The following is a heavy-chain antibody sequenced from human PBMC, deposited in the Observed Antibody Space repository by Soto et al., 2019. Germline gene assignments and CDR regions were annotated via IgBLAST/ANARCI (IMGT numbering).Heavy chain of an antibody. D-gene: IGHD7-27*01. V-gene: IGHV1-69*12. CDR1: GGTFSNYA. J-gene: IGHJ6*02. CDR3: ARVGMNYRGMDV. Sequence: QVQLVQSGAEVKKPGSSVKVSCKASGGTFSNYAISWVRQAPGQGLEWTGGIIPVFGSANYAQKFQGRVTITADESTSTGYMELSSLRSEDTAVYYCARVGMNYRGMDVWGQGTTVTVSS. CDR2: IIPVFGSA.